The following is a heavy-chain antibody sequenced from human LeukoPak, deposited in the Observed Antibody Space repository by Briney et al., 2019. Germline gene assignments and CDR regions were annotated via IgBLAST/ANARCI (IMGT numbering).Heavy chain of an antibody. Sequence: GASVKVSRKASGYTFTSYYMHWVRQAPGQGREWMGIINPSGGSTSYAQKFQGRVTMTRDTSTSTVYMELSSLRSEDTAVYYCARDPLADFWSGYLFDYWGQGTLVTVSS. CDR2: INPSGGST. V-gene: IGHV1-46*03. D-gene: IGHD3-3*01. CDR1: GYTFTSYY. CDR3: ARDPLADFWSGYLFDY. J-gene: IGHJ4*02.